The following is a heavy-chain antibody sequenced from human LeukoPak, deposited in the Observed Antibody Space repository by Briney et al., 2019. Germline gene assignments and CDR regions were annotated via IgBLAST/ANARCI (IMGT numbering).Heavy chain of an antibody. D-gene: IGHD6-19*01. V-gene: IGHV3-23*01. Sequence: GVSLRLSCAASGFTFSSYAMSWVRQAPGKGVEWVSAISGSGDNTYYADSVKGRLTISRDNPKNTLSLQMNSLRAEDTAVYYCAKAAYTSGWGVDPWGQGTLVTVSS. CDR1: GFTFSSYA. CDR3: AKAAYTSGWGVDP. CDR2: ISGSGDNT. J-gene: IGHJ5*02.